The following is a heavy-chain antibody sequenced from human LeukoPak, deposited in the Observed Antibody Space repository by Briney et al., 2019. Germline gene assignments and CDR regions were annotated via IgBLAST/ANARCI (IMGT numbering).Heavy chain of an antibody. CDR3: ARGDSSSSVLFDY. CDR2: ISYEGSKK. Sequence: GGSLRLSCAASGFTFSSYAIHWVRQAPGKGREWVAVISYEGSKKYYADSVKGRFTISRDNYKNTLYLQMNSLRAEDPAVYYCARGDSSSSVLFDYWGQGTLVTVSS. CDR1: GFTFSSYA. V-gene: IGHV3-30*04. J-gene: IGHJ4*02. D-gene: IGHD6-6*01.